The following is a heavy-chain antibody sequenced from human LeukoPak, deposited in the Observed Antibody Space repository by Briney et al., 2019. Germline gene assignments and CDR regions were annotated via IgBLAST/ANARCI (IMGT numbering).Heavy chain of an antibody. V-gene: IGHV4-30-4*08. CDR2: IYYSGST. CDR1: GGSISSGDYY. Sequence: PSETLSLTCTVSGGSISSGDYYWSWIRQPPGKGLEWIGYIYYSGSTYYNPSLKSRVTISVDTSKNQFSLTLSSVTAADTAVYYCARLWNWKNAFDIWGQGTMVTVSS. CDR3: ARLWNWKNAFDI. D-gene: IGHD1-1*01. J-gene: IGHJ3*02.